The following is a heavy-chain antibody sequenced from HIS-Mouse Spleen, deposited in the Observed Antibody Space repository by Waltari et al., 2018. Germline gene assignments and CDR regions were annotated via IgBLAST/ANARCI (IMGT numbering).Heavy chain of an antibody. J-gene: IGHJ4*02. V-gene: IGHV1-2*02. D-gene: IGHD6-19*01. CDR3: ARGPWLGHLCYFDY. CDR2: INPNSGGT. Sequence: QVQLEQSGAEVKKPGAAGKVSCKPSVYTFTAYSMHWVRKAPGQGLEWMGWINPNSGGTNYAQKFQGRVTMTRDTSISTAYMELSRLRSDDTAVYYCARGPWLGHLCYFDYWGQGTLVTVSS. CDR1: VYTFTAYS.